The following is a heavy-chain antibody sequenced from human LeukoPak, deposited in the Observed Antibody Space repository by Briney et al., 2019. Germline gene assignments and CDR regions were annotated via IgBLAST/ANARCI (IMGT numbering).Heavy chain of an antibody. Sequence: SVKVSCKASGCTFSSYAISWVRQAPGQGLGWMGRIIPILGIANYAQRFQGRVTITADKSTSTAYMELSSLRSEDTAVYYCARSVRPSDFDIWGQGTMVTVSS. CDR3: ARSVRPSDFDI. D-gene: IGHD3-3*01. CDR1: GCTFSSYA. J-gene: IGHJ3*02. CDR2: IIPILGIA. V-gene: IGHV1-69*04.